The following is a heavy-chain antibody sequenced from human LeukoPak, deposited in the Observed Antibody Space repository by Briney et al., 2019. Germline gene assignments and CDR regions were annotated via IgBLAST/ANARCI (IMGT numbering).Heavy chain of an antibody. CDR2: SIPIFGTA. V-gene: IGHV1-69*13. J-gene: IGHJ5*02. D-gene: IGHD4-17*01. CDR3: ARGKPFRLTTVTTFWFDP. CDR1: GGTFSSYA. Sequence: ASVKVSCKASGGTFSSYAISWVRQAPGQGLEWMGGSIPIFGTANYAQKFQGRVTITADESTSTAYMELSSLRSEDTAVYYCARGKPFRLTTVTTFWFDPWGQGTLVTVSS.